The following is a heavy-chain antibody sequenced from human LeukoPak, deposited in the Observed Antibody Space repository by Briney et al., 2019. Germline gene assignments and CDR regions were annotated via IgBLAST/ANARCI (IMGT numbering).Heavy chain of an antibody. V-gene: IGHV3-23*01. Sequence: GGSLRLSCAASGFTFSNAWMSWVRQAPGKGLEWVSAISGSGGSTYYADSVKGRFTISRDNSKNTLYLQMNSLRAEDTAVYYCAKDQDIVVVPAAIRAFDPWGQGTLVTVSS. CDR2: ISGSGGST. D-gene: IGHD2-2*02. CDR3: AKDQDIVVVPAAIRAFDP. J-gene: IGHJ5*02. CDR1: GFTFSNAW.